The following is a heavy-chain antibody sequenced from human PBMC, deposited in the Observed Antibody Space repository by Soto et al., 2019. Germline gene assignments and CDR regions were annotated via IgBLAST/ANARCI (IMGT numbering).Heavy chain of an antibody. CDR3: ARGGVATRTLDY. J-gene: IGHJ4*02. CDR1: GYNFAGYW. Sequence: PCESLKISCKGSGYNFAGYWIAWVRQMPGKGLELMGIIYPSDSDTRYRPSFQGHGTISADKSISSAYLQWSSRRASDTAMYYCARGGVATRTLDYWGQGTPVTVSS. CDR2: IYPSDSDT. D-gene: IGHD3-3*01. V-gene: IGHV5-51*01.